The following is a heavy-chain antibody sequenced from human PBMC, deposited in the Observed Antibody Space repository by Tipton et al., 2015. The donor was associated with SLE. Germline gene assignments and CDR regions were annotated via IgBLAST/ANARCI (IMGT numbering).Heavy chain of an antibody. V-gene: IGHV4-39*07. Sequence: TLSLTCTVSGGSISSGSYYWSWIRQPPGKGLEWIGEINHSGSTNYNPSLKSRVTISVDTSKNQFSLKLSSVTAADTAVYYCARPPDDFWSGYYWHYWGQGTLVTVSS. CDR2: INHSGST. CDR3: ARPPDDFWSGYYWHY. D-gene: IGHD3-3*01. J-gene: IGHJ4*02. CDR1: GGSISSGSYY.